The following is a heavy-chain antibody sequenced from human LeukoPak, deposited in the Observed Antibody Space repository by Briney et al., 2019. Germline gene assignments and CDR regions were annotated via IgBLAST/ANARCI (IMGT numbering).Heavy chain of an antibody. J-gene: IGHJ4*02. V-gene: IGHV3-30*02. D-gene: IGHD3-9*01. Sequence: PGGSLRLSCAASGSTFSSYGMHWVRQAPGKGLEWVAFIRYDGSNKYYADSVKGRFTISRDNSKNTLYLQMNSLRAEDTAVYYCAKALTPISILRYFDWLYASSIDYWGQGTLVTVSS. CDR3: AKALTPISILRYFDWLYASSIDY. CDR1: GSTFSSYG. CDR2: IRYDGSNK.